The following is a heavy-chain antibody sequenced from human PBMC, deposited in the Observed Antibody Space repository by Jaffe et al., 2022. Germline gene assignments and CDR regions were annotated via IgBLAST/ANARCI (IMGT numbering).Heavy chain of an antibody. Sequence: QVQLQQWGAGLLKPSETLSLTCAVYGGSFSGYYWSWIRQPPGKGLEWIGEINHSGSTNYNPSLKSRVTISVDTSKNQFSLKLSSVTAADTAVYYCARARSPKGTMVRGYWYFDLWGRGTLVTVSS. CDR2: INHSGST. D-gene: IGHD3-10*01. J-gene: IGHJ2*01. CDR3: ARARSPKGTMVRGYWYFDL. CDR1: GGSFSGYY. V-gene: IGHV4-34*01.